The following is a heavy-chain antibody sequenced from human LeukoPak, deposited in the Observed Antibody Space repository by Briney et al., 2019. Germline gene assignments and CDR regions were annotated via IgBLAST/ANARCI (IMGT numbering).Heavy chain of an antibody. D-gene: IGHD5-24*01. Sequence: GRCLRLSCAASGFTFSSYGMHWVRQAPGKGPEWVAVISYDGSNKYYADSVKGRFTISRDNSKNTLYLQMNSLRAEDTAAYYCAKDKNWATEMYYFDYWGQGTLLPVFS. CDR2: ISYDGSNK. J-gene: IGHJ4*02. V-gene: IGHV3-30*18. CDR3: AKDKNWATEMYYFDY. CDR1: GFTFSSYG.